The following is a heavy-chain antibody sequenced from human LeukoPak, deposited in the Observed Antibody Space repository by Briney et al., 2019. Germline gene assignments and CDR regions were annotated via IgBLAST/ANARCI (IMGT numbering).Heavy chain of an antibody. CDR1: GFTFSSYG. V-gene: IGHV3-30*18. Sequence: GGSLRLSCAASGFTFSSYGMHWVRQAPGKGLEWVAVISYDGSNKYYADSVKGRFTISRDNSKNTLYLQMNSLRAEDTAVYYCAKTRGEDYYDSSGYSRPNYFDYWGQGTLSPSPQ. J-gene: IGHJ4*02. D-gene: IGHD3-22*01. CDR3: AKTRGEDYYDSSGYSRPNYFDY. CDR2: ISYDGSNK.